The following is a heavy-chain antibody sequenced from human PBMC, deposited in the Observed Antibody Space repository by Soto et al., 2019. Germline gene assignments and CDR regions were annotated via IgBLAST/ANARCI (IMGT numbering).Heavy chain of an antibody. J-gene: IGHJ6*02. D-gene: IGHD6-6*01. CDR1: GFTFSGSA. CDR2: IRSRANSYAT. V-gene: IGHV3-73*01. Sequence: GGSLRLSCAASGFTFSGSAMHWVRQASGKGLEWVGRIRSRANSYATAYAASVKGRFTISRDDSKNTAYLQMNSLKTEDTAVYYCTRHPHQYSSSEYYYYGMDVWGQGTTVTVSS. CDR3: TRHPHQYSSSEYYYYGMDV.